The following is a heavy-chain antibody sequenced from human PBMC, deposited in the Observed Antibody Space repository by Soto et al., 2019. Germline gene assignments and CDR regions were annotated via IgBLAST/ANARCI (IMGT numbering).Heavy chain of an antibody. CDR1: GFTFSSYG. J-gene: IGHJ4*02. CDR3: AKGSSGYWYPHLHY. Sequence: QVQLVESGGGVVQPGRSLRLSCAVSGFTFSSYGMHWVRQAPGKGLEWVAVISDDGGNKYYADSVKGLFTVSRDNSKNTLYLQMNSLRIQDTAVFYCAKGSSGYWYPHLHYWGQGAPVTVSS. D-gene: IGHD3-22*01. V-gene: IGHV3-30*18. CDR2: ISDDGGNK.